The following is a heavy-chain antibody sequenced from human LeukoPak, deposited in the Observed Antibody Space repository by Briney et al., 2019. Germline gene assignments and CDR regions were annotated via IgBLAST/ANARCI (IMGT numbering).Heavy chain of an antibody. V-gene: IGHV5-51*01. J-gene: IGHJ4*02. D-gene: IGHD3-22*01. CDR3: VRQSSGYYRSFDY. CDR2: IYPGDSDT. CDR1: GYSFTSCW. Sequence: GESLEISCKGSGYSFTSCWIGWVRQMPGKGLEWMGIIYPGDSDTRYSPSFQGQVTISADKSISTAYLQWSSLKASDTAMYYCVRQSSGYYRSFDYWGQGTLVTVSS.